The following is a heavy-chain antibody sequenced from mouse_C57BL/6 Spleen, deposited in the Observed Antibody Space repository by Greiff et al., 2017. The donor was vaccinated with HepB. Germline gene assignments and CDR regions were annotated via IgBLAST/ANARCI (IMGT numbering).Heavy chain of an antibody. Sequence: QVQLKQSGAELVRPGASVTLSCKASGYTFTDYEMHWVKQTPVHGLEWIGAIDPETGGTAYNQKFKGKAILTADKSSSTAYMELRSLTSEDSAVYYCTRSLGGNAHWGQGTTLTVSS. V-gene: IGHV1-15*01. J-gene: IGHJ2*01. CDR1: GYTFTDYE. CDR2: IDPETGGT. D-gene: IGHD2-1*01. CDR3: TRSLGGNAH.